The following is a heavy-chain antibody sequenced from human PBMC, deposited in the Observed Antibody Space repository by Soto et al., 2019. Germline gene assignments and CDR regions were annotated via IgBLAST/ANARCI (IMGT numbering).Heavy chain of an antibody. CDR2: IIPVLATT. D-gene: IGHD3-16*01. CDR3: ACNLGNTLKICLAH. CDR1: AGTFPHYA. Sequence: QVQLVQSGPEVRVRGSSVKVSCKASAGTFPHYALSWVRQAPGHGIEWIGVIIPVLATTTYAQKFQGRVSIIADESTNTVYVELSRLIATDPAVYYCACNLGNTLKICLAHWGQGTLVTVSS. V-gene: IGHV1-69*01. J-gene: IGHJ1*01.